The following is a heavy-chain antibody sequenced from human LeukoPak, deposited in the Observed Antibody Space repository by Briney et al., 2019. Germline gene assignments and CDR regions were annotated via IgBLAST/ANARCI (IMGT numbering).Heavy chain of an antibody. CDR3: ARDGDYSSAFDI. CDR1: GFTFDDYA. Sequence: GGSLRLSCAASGFTFDDYAMHWVRQAPGKGLEWVSGISWNSGSIAYADSVKGRFTISRDNAKNSLYLQMNSLRAEDTAVYYCARDGDYSSAFDIWGQGTMVTVSS. CDR2: ISWNSGSI. V-gene: IGHV3-9*01. D-gene: IGHD4-11*01. J-gene: IGHJ3*02.